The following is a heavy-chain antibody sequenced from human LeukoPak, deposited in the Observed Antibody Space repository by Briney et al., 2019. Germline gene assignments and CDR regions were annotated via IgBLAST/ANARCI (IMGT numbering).Heavy chain of an antibody. J-gene: IGHJ4*02. Sequence: ASVKVSCKASGGTFSSYAISWVRQAPGQGLEWMGRIIPILGIANYAQKFQGRVTITADKSTSTAYMELSSLRSEDTAVYYCARDRYSSGWMDYWGQGTLVTVSS. CDR2: IIPILGIA. D-gene: IGHD6-19*01. V-gene: IGHV1-69*04. CDR1: GGTFSSYA. CDR3: ARDRYSSGWMDY.